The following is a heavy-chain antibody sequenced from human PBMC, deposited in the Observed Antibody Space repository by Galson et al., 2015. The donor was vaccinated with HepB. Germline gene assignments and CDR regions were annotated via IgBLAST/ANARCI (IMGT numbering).Heavy chain of an antibody. Sequence: SLRLSCAASGFTFSSYAMSWVRQAPGKGLEWVSAISGSGGNTYCADSVKGRFTISRDNSKNTLYLQMNTLRAEDTAIYYCAKAYYDILTAPFDYWGQGTLVTVSS. J-gene: IGHJ4*02. D-gene: IGHD3-9*01. CDR2: ISGSGGNT. CDR1: GFTFSSYA. CDR3: AKAYYDILTAPFDY. V-gene: IGHV3-23*01.